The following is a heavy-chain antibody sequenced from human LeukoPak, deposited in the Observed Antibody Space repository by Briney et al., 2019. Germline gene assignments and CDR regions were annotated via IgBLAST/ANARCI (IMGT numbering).Heavy chain of an antibody. J-gene: IGHJ4*02. Sequence: PGGSLRLSCVVSGFSLDDYAMPWVRQGPGKALEWVSVISWDGNKVAYADSVKGRFTISRDNAKNSLYLQMTSLRPEDTAFYYCAKDRPVATTLHHFDHWGLGTLVTVSS. CDR3: AKDRPVATTLHHFDH. D-gene: IGHD1-26*01. CDR1: GFSLDDYA. V-gene: IGHV3-9*01. CDR2: ISWDGNKV.